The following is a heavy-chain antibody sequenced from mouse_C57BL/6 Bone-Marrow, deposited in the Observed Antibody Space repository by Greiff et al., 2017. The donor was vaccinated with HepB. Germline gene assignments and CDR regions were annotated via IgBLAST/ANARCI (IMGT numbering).Heavy chain of an antibody. D-gene: IGHD2-3*01. Sequence: VQLQQSGPELVKPGASVKISCKASGYAFSSSWMNWVKQRPGKGLEWIGRIYPGDGDTNYNGKFKGKATLTADKSSSTAYMQLSSLTSEDSAVYFCAREDGYYVGYFDYWGQGTTLTVSS. CDR3: AREDGYYVGYFDY. CDR2: IYPGDGDT. CDR1: GYAFSSSW. J-gene: IGHJ2*01. V-gene: IGHV1-82*01.